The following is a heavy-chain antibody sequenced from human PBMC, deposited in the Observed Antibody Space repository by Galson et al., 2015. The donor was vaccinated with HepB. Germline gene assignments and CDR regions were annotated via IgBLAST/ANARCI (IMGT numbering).Heavy chain of an antibody. D-gene: IGHD3-22*01. CDR2: IRSKANSYAT. J-gene: IGHJ6*02. CDR1: GFTFSGSA. CDR3: TRHEGYYDSSGYQIYYYYGMDV. Sequence: SLRLSCAASGFTFSGSAMHWVRQASGKGLEWVGRIRSKANSYATAYAASVKGRFTISRDDSKNTAYLQMNSLKTEDTAVYYCTRHEGYYDSSGYQIYYYYGMDVWGQGTTVTVSS. V-gene: IGHV3-73*01.